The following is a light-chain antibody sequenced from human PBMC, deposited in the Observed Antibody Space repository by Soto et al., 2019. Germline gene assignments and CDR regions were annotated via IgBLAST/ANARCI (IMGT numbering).Light chain of an antibody. J-gene: IGKJ5*01. CDR2: GAS. CDR1: QTVSSSY. Sequence: EIVLTQSPGTLSLSPGERATLFCRASQTVSSSYLAWYQQRLGQAPRLLIYGASSRATGIPGRFSGSGSGTDVTLTISRLEPEDFAVYYCQQYGSSPPNTFGQGTRLEIK. V-gene: IGKV3-20*01. CDR3: QQYGSSPPNT.